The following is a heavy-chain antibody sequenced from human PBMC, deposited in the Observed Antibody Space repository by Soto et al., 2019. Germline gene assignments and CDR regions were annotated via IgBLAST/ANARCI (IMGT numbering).Heavy chain of an antibody. V-gene: IGHV4-39*07. Sequence: LSLTCTVSGGSISSSSYYWGWIRQPPGKGLEWIGSIYHSGSTNYNPSLKSRVTISVDKSKNQFSLKLGSVTAADTAVYYCARVCGGDCYSGGGEDYYFDYWGQGTLVTVSS. J-gene: IGHJ4*02. D-gene: IGHD2-21*02. CDR2: IYHSGST. CDR3: ARVCGGDCYSGGGEDYYFDY. CDR1: GGSISSSSYY.